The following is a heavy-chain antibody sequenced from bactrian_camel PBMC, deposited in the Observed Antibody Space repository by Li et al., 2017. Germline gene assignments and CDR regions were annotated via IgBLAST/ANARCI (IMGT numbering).Heavy chain of an antibody. CDR3: AADLSTGAD. V-gene: IGHV3S40*01. CDR1: GFTFSSYD. D-gene: IGHD5*01. Sequence: VQLVESGGGLVRPGGSVRLSCVTSGFTFSSYDMGWVRQASGKGLEWVSTIARGDGSAHYADFVKGRFIVSRDNSKNAVYLDMRSVKTEDTAMYYCAADLSTGADWGQGTQVTVS. J-gene: IGHJ4*01. CDR2: IARGDGSA.